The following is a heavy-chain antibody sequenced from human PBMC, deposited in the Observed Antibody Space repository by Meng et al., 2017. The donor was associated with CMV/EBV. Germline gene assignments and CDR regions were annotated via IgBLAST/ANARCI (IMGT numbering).Heavy chain of an antibody. CDR3: TRHQFAYCGGDCSGDDAFDI. CDR2: IRSKANSYAT. V-gene: IGHV3-73*01. J-gene: IGHJ3*02. CDR1: GFTFSGSA. D-gene: IGHD2-21*01. Sequence: GESLKISCAASGFTFSGSAMHWVRQASGKGLEWVGRIRSKANSYATAYAASVKGRFTISRDDSKNTAYLQTNSLKTEDTAVYYCTRHQFAYCGGDCSGDDAFDIWGQGTMVTVSS.